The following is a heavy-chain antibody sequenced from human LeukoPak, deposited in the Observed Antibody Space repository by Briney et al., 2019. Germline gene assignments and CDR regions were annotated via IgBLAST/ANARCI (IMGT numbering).Heavy chain of an antibody. J-gene: IGHJ4*02. CDR1: GFTVSSNH. CDR3: AKDEDYGDYVLSY. CDR2: IYAGGST. Sequence: GGSLRLSCAVSGFTVSSNHMSWVRQAPGKGLEWVSVIYAGGSTYYADSVKGRFTISRDNSKNTLYLQMNSLRAEDTAVYYCAKDEDYGDYVLSYWGQGTLVTVSS. V-gene: IGHV3-53*01. D-gene: IGHD4-17*01.